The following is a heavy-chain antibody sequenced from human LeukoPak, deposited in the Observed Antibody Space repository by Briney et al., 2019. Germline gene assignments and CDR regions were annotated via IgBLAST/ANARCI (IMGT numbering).Heavy chain of an antibody. CDR2: IYYSGST. V-gene: IGHV4-59*01. CDR3: ARTADSGYDSHFDY. CDR1: GGSISSYY. J-gene: IGHJ4*02. Sequence: SETLSLTCTVSGGSISSYYWSWIRQPPGKGLEWIGYIYYSGSTNYNPSLKSRVTISVDTSKNQFSLKLSSVTAADTAVYYCARTADSGYDSHFDYWGQGTLVTVSS. D-gene: IGHD5-12*01.